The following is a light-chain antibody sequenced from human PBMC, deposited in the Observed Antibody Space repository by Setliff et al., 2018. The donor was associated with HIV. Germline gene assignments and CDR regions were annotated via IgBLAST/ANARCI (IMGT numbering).Light chain of an antibody. CDR3: QQSYSSP. J-gene: IGKJ1*01. V-gene: IGKV1-39*01. Sequence: IQLTQSPPSLSASVGDRVTITCRSSQTMSTYLNWYQQKPGKAPRLLIYAASTLQSGVPSRFSGSRSGTEFTLTISSLQPEDFATYYCQQSYSSPFGQGTKV. CDR2: AAS. CDR1: QTMSTY.